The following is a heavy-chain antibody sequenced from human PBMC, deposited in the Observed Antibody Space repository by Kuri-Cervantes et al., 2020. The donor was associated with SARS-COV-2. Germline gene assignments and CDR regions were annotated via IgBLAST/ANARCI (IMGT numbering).Heavy chain of an antibody. V-gene: IGHV3-30-3*01. Sequence: GGFLRLSCAASGFTFSSYAMHWVRQAPGKGLEWVAVISYDGSNKYYADSVKGRFTISRDNSKNTLYLQMNSLRAEDTAVYYCAREGLGTIFGVETYDYWGQGTLVTVSS. J-gene: IGHJ4*02. CDR3: AREGLGTIFGVETYDY. D-gene: IGHD3-3*01. CDR1: GFTFSSYA. CDR2: ISYDGSNK.